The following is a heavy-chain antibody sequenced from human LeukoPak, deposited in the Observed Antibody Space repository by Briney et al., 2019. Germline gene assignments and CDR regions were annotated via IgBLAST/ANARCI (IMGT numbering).Heavy chain of an antibody. CDR2: INHSGST. CDR3: ARGYYYDSSGYYWK. D-gene: IGHD3-22*01. V-gene: IGHV4-34*01. CDR1: GGSFSGYY. Sequence: SETLSLTCAVYGGSFSGYYWSWIRQPPGKGLEWIGEINHSGSTNYNPSLKSRVTISVDTSKSQFSLKLSSVTAADTAVYYCARGYYYDSSGYYWKWGQGTLVTVSS. J-gene: IGHJ4*02.